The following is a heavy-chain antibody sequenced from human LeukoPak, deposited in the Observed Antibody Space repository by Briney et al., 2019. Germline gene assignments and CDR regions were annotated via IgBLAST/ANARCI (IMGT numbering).Heavy chain of an antibody. V-gene: IGHV4-61*02. Sequence: SQTLSLTCTVSGGSISSGGYYWSWIRQPAGKGLEWIGRIYTSGSTNYNPSLKSRVTISVDTSKNQFSLKLSSVTAADTAVYYCARGDYYDSSGYPTGWGQGTLVTVSS. CDR2: IYTSGST. CDR1: GGSISSGGYY. D-gene: IGHD3-22*01. CDR3: ARGDYYDSSGYPTG. J-gene: IGHJ4*02.